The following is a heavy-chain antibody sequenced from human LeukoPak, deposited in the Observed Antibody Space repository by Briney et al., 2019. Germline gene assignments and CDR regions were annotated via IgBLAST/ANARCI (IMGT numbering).Heavy chain of an antibody. J-gene: IGHJ3*02. V-gene: IGHV4-30-2*01. CDR1: GGSISSGGYS. Sequence: PSKTLSLTCAVSGGSISSGGYSWSWIRQPPGKGLEWIGYIYHSGSTYYNPSLKSRVTISVDRSKNQFSLKLSSVTAADTAVYYCARQPGGITMIVVALGAFDIWGQGTMVTVSS. D-gene: IGHD3-22*01. CDR3: ARQPGGITMIVVALGAFDI. CDR2: IYHSGST.